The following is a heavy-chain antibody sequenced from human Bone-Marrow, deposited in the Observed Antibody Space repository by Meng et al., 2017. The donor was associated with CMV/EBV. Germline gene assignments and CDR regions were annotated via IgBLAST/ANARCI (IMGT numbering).Heavy chain of an antibody. J-gene: IGHJ4*02. V-gene: IGHV3-30*02. D-gene: IGHD1-26*01. Sequence: GESLKICCAASGFTFSSYSMNWVRQAPGKGLEWVAFIRYDGSNKYYADSVKGRFTISRDNSKNTLYLQMNSLRAEDTAVYYCAKDRTPSTRIVGARGGGVDYWAQGTLVTVSS. CDR2: IRYDGSNK. CDR1: GFTFSSYS. CDR3: AKDRTPSTRIVGARGGGVDY.